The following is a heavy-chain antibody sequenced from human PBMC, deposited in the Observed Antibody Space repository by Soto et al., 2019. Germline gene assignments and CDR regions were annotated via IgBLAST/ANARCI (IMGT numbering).Heavy chain of an antibody. Sequence: EVQLVESGGILVQPGGSLRLAGVGSGFNVRNYWMTWVRQAPGNGLEWVANIRQDGDEKQYGYSVKGRVTISRDDSKSSLYLQMTSLRADDKAVYYCARDTGEFGDGVRGGAFDIWGQGTVVTVS. CDR1: GFNVRNYW. CDR3: ARDTGEFGDGVRGGAFDI. CDR2: IRQDGDEK. D-gene: IGHD4-17*01. V-gene: IGHV3-7*01. J-gene: IGHJ3*02.